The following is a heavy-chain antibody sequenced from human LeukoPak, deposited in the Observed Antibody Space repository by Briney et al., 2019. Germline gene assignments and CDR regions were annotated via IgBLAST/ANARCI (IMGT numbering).Heavy chain of an antibody. Sequence: ASVKVSCKASGYSFTTHDINWVRQSTGQGLEWMGWMNPNSRKSGYAQKFQGRVTMTRDTSISTVYMELSSLGSGDTAVYYCARESGLTDNWLDSWGQGTLVIVSS. D-gene: IGHD5-12*01. CDR2: MNPNSRKS. V-gene: IGHV1-8*01. CDR3: ARESGLTDNWLDS. CDR1: GYSFTTHD. J-gene: IGHJ5*01.